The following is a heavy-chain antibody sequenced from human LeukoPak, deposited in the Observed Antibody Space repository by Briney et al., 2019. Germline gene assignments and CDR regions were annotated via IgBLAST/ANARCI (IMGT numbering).Heavy chain of an antibody. CDR2: IIPIFGIA. CDR3: ARDDHGVHPYYYGMDV. J-gene: IGHJ6*02. D-gene: IGHD3-3*01. V-gene: IGHV1-69*04. CDR1: GGTFSSYA. Sequence: AASVKIPCKASGGTFSSYAISWVRQAPGQGLEWMGRIIPIFGIANCAQKFQGRVTITADKSTSTAYMELSSLRSEDTAVYYCARDDHGVHPYYYGMDVWGQGTTVTVSS.